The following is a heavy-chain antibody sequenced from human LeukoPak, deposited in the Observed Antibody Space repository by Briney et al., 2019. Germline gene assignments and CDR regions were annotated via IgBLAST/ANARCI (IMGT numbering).Heavy chain of an antibody. CDR1: GGSISSYY. CDR3: AGRAQTTGWSFDY. V-gene: IGHV4-4*07. D-gene: IGHD6-19*01. Sequence: SETLSLTCIVSGGSISSYYWSWIRQPAGKGLEWIGQIHTSGSTNYNPSLKSRVAMSVDTSKSQFSLELSSVTAADTAVYYCAGRAQTTGWSFDYWGQGALVTVSS. J-gene: IGHJ4*02. CDR2: IHTSGST.